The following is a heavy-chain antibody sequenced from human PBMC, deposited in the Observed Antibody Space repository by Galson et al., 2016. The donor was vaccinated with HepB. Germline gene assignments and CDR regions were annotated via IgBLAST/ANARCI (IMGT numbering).Heavy chain of an antibody. CDR2: INADTAHS. J-gene: IGHJ1*01. CDR1: GYTFTSYA. D-gene: IGHD3-3*01. Sequence: SVKVSCKASGYTFTSYAINWVRQAPGQSLEWMGWINADTAHSKFSQKFQGPLSITRDTSASTAYMELSSLTSDDTALYYCARDNDFWTAMDSWGQGTLVTVSS. V-gene: IGHV1-3*01. CDR3: ARDNDFWTAMDS.